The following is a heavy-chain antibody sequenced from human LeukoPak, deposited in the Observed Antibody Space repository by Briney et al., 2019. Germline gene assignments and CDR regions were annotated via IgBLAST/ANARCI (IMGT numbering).Heavy chain of an antibody. CDR2: INHSGST. Sequence: SETLSLTCAVYGGSFSGYYWSWIRQPPGKGLEWIGEINHSGSTYYNPSLKSRVTISVDTSKNQFSLKLSSVTAADTAVYYCARERYVDIVATIGGFDYWGQGTLVTVSS. CDR3: ARERYVDIVATIGGFDY. CDR1: GGSFSGYY. D-gene: IGHD5-12*01. V-gene: IGHV4-34*01. J-gene: IGHJ4*02.